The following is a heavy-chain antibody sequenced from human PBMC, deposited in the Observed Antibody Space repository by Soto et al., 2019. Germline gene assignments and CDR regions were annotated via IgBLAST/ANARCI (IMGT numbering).Heavy chain of an antibody. V-gene: IGHV1-69*01. Sequence: QVQLVQSGAEVKKPGSSVKVSCQASGGTFSSYAISWVRQAPGQGLEWMGGIIPIFGTATYAQKFQGRVTITANESTSTAYMELSSMRSEDTAVYYCARHYVVVPAWHYYYYDGMDVWGQGTKVTVSS. J-gene: IGHJ6*02. CDR1: GGTFSSYA. CDR3: ARHYVVVPAWHYYYYDGMDV. D-gene: IGHD2-2*01. CDR2: IIPIFGTA.